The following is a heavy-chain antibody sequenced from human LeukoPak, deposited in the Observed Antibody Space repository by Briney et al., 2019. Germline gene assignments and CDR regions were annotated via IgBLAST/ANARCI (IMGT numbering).Heavy chain of an antibody. CDR3: ARAGESSGWYAHFDY. J-gene: IGHJ4*02. CDR2: IFHSGDV. V-gene: IGHV4-38-2*02. Sequence: PSETLSLTCIVSGYSIISDYFWGWVRQPPGKGPEWIGSIFHSGDVYYNPSLKSRVTISVDTSKNQFSLKLSSVTAADTAVYYCARAGESSGWYAHFDYWGQGTLVTVSS. CDR1: GYSIISDYF. D-gene: IGHD6-19*01.